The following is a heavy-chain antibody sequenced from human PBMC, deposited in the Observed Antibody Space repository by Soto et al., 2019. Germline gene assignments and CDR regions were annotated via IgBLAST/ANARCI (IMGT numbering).Heavy chain of an antibody. D-gene: IGHD3-16*02. CDR2: IYHSCST. Sequence: QLQLQESGSGLVKPSQTLSLTCAVSGGSISSGGYSWSWIRQPPGKGLEWIGYIYHSCSTYYNPSLKSRVTISVDRSKNQFSLKLSSVTAADTAVYYCARGGDDYVWGSYRLKYFDYWGQGTLVTVSS. J-gene: IGHJ4*02. CDR1: GGSISSGGYS. CDR3: ARGGDDYVWGSYRLKYFDY. V-gene: IGHV4-30-2*01.